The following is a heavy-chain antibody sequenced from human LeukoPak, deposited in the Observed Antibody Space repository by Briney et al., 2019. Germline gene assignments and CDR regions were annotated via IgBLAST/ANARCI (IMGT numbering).Heavy chain of an antibody. CDR2: IIPIFGTA. CDR1: GGTFSSYA. D-gene: IGHD3-22*01. CDR3: ARGTTMIDDY. Sequence: SVKVSCKASGGTFSSYAISWVRQAPGQGLEWMGGIIPIFGTANYAQKLQGRVTMTTDTSTSTAYMELRSLRSDDTAVYYCARGTTMIDDYWGQGTLVTVSS. J-gene: IGHJ4*02. V-gene: IGHV1-69*05.